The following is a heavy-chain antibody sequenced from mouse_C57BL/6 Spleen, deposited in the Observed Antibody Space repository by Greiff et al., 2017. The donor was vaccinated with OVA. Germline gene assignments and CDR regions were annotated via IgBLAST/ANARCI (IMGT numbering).Heavy chain of an antibody. V-gene: IGHV1-82*01. CDR2: IYPGDGDT. J-gene: IGHJ2*01. CDR1: GYAFSSSW. CDR3: ASELPFDY. D-gene: IGHD4-1*01. Sequence: VKPGASVKISCKASGYAFSSSWMNWVKQRPGKGLEWIGRIYPGDGDTNYNGKFKGKATLTADKSSSTAYMQLSSLTSEDSAVYFCASELPFDYWGQGTTLTVSS.